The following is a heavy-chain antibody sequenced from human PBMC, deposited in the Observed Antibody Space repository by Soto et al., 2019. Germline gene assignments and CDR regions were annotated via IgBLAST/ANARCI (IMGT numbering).Heavy chain of an antibody. V-gene: IGHV3-7*04. CDR1: GFTFSNYW. D-gene: IGHD2-15*01. Sequence: EVQLVESGGGLVQPGGSLRLSCAASGFTFSNYWMSWVRQAPGEGLEWVANIKQDGSENSYVDSVKGRFTISRDNAKNSEDLQKNSLRAEETDVYDCERGRYCSGGRCYFDYWGQGTPVTVSS. J-gene: IGHJ4*02. CDR2: IKQDGSEN. CDR3: ERGRYCSGGRCYFDY.